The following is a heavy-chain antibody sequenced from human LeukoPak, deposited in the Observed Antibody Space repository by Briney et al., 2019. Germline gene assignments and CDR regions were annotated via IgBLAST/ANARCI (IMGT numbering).Heavy chain of an antibody. CDR1: GGSISSVDYY. D-gene: IGHD1-26*01. CDR2: IYYSRST. CDR3: ARHPPKWELISFDY. Sequence: SQTLSLTCTVSGGSISSVDYYWGWIPQPPGKGLEWIGYIYYSRSTSYNPSLKSRLTISVDTTKNQFSLKLSSVTDAETAVYYSARHPPKWELISFDYWGQGTLVTVSS. J-gene: IGHJ4*02. V-gene: IGHV4-30-4*01.